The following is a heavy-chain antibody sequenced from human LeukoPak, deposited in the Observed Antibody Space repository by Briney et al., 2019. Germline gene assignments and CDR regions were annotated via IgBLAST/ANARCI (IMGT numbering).Heavy chain of an antibody. CDR3: AKDPGYDYGGNSQNWYFDL. V-gene: IGHV3-23*01. CDR2: ISGSGGST. Sequence: GGSLRLSCAASGFTFSSYAMSWVRQAPGKGLVWVSAISGSGGSTYYADSVKGRFTISRDNSKNTLYLQMNSLRAEDTAVYYCAKDPGYDYGGNSQNWYFDLWGRGTLVTVSS. D-gene: IGHD4-23*01. CDR1: GFTFSSYA. J-gene: IGHJ2*01.